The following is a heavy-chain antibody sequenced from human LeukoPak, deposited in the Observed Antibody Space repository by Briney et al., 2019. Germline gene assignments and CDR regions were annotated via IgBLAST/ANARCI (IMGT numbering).Heavy chain of an antibody. Sequence: ASVNVSCKASGYTFTGYYMHWVRQAPGQGLEWMGWINPNSGGTNYAQKFQGRVTMTRDTSISTAYMELSRLRSDDTAVYYCAGNRYYYDSSGYYYGAFDIWGQGTMVTVSS. D-gene: IGHD3-22*01. V-gene: IGHV1-2*02. CDR2: INPNSGGT. CDR3: AGNRYYYDSSGYYYGAFDI. J-gene: IGHJ3*02. CDR1: GYTFTGYY.